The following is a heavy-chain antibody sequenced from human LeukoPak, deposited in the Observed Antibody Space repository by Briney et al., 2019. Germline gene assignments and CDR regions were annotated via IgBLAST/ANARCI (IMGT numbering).Heavy chain of an antibody. J-gene: IGHJ3*02. D-gene: IGHD3-16*01. CDR2: ISKSSTCI. Sequence: PGGSLRLSCAASGFNFSTHTMNWVRQAPGKGLEWVSSISKSSTCIYYTDSVEGRFTISRDNAKNSLYLQMNSLRAEDTAVYYCARDLFDFYTWGSYGSFDIWGQGTMVTVSS. V-gene: IGHV3-21*01. CDR3: ARDLFDFYTWGSYGSFDI. CDR1: GFNFSTHT.